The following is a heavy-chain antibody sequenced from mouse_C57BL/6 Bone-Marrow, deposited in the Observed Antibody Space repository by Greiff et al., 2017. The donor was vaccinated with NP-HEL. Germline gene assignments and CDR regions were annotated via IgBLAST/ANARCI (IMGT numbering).Heavy chain of an antibody. J-gene: IGHJ1*03. CDR2: IKRGSGGP. CDR3: ARLDGYYRYVDV. D-gene: IGHD2-3*01. Sequence: GERQQEGAELVRPGTSVKVSCKASGYAFTNYLIEWVKQRPGQGLEWMGVIKRGSGGPNYNEKFKGKATLTADKSSSTASIQLRRLTSEDSAVYFCARLDGYYRYVDVWGTGTTVTVSS. V-gene: IGHV1-54*01. CDR1: GYAFTNYL.